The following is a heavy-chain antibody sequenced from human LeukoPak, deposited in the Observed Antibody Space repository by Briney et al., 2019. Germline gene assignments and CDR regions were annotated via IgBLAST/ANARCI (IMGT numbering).Heavy chain of an antibody. J-gene: IGHJ4*02. D-gene: IGHD1-26*01. V-gene: IGHV4-39*01. CDR1: GGSISSSSYY. CDR2: IYYSGST. Sequence: SEALSLTCTVSGGSISSSSYYWGWIRQPPGKGLEWIGNIYYSGSTYYNPSLKSRVTISVDTSKNQFSLRLSSVTAADTAVYYCARRLGSGSYFYWGQGTLVTVSS. CDR3: ARRLGSGSYFY.